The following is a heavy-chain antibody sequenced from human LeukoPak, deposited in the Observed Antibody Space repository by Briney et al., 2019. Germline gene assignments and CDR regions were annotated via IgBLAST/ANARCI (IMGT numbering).Heavy chain of an antibody. Sequence: PSETLSLTCTVSGGSISSSSYYWGWIRQPPGKGLEWIGSIYYSGSTYYNPSLKSRVTISVDTSKNQFSLKLSSVTAADTAVYYCARSRSGWSPAHYFDYWGQGTLVTVSS. CDR2: IYYSGST. V-gene: IGHV4-39*07. CDR1: GGSISSSSYY. D-gene: IGHD6-19*01. J-gene: IGHJ4*02. CDR3: ARSRSGWSPAHYFDY.